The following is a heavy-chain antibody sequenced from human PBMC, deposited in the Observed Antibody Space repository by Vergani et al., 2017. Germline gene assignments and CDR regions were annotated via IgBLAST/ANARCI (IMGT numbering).Heavy chain of an antibody. CDR3: ARDLRLLYNRFDP. CDR2: TWYDGNNK. CDR1: GFTFNQYG. V-gene: IGHV3-33*01. D-gene: IGHD1-14*01. Sequence: QVQLVESGGGVVQPGRSLRLSCAGSGFTFNQYGMHWVRQAPGKGLEWVAVTWYDGNNKQYADSVKGRFTISRDNSKSTMYLQMNSLRDEDTGVYYCARDLRLLYNRFDPWGQGTLVTVSS. J-gene: IGHJ5*02.